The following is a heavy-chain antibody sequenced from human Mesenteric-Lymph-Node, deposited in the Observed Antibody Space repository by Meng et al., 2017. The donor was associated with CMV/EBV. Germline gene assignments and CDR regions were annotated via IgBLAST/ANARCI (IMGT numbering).Heavy chain of an antibody. CDR2: ISSTSATM. Sequence: GGSLRLSCEASGFSFGIYSLHWVRQAPGKGLEWVSYISSTSATMYYADSVRGRFTVSRDNTKKSLYLTMSSLGAEDTAVYYCARANLLTGWDLWGPGTLVTVSS. J-gene: IGHJ5*02. CDR3: ARANLLTGWDL. CDR1: GFSFGIYS. V-gene: IGHV3-48*04. D-gene: IGHD3-9*01.